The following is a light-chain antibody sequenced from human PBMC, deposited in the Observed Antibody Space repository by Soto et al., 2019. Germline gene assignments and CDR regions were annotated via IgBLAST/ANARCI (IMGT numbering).Light chain of an antibody. CDR3: SSYTSSSTYVV. V-gene: IGLV2-14*01. Sequence: QYALTQPASVSGSPGQSITISCTGTSSDVGGYNYVSWYQQHPGKAPKLMIYDVSNRPSGVSNRFSGSKSGNTASLTISGLPAEDEADYYCSSYTSSSTYVVFGGGTKVTVL. CDR2: DVS. CDR1: SSDVGGYNY. J-gene: IGLJ2*01.